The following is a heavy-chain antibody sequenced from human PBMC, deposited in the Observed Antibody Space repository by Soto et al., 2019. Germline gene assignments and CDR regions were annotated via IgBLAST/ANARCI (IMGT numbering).Heavy chain of an antibody. V-gene: IGHV4-39*01. CDR1: GASISSPTYY. J-gene: IGHJ5*02. D-gene: IGHD6-19*01. CDR2: IYYTGTT. Sequence: QLQESGPGLVKPSETLYLTCTVSGASISSPTYYWGWILPSPGKGPEWIGSIYYTGTTHCSPCYECRLTLSVDSYKTQSSFIRASLTAADSAIYNGVRPPNRPKAGEAWGRRTLVIVPS. CDR3: VRPPNRPKAGEA.